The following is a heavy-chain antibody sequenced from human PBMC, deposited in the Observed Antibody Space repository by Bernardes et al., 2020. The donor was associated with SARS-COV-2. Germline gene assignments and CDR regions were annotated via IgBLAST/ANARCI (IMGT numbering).Heavy chain of an antibody. D-gene: IGHD6-25*01. CDR3: VNSFSQAATGTFT. CDR2: ISYDGSNK. CDR1: GFTFSSYG. Sequence: GGSLRLSCAASGFTFSSYGMHWVRQAPGKGLEWVAVISYDGSNKYYADSVKGRFTISRDNSKNTLYLQMNSLRPEDTAVYYCVNSFSQAATGTFTWGQGTLVTVSS. J-gene: IGHJ4*02. V-gene: IGHV3-30*18.